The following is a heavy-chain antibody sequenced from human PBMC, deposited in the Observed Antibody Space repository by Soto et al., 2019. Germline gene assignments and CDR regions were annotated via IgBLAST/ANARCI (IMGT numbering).Heavy chain of an antibody. Sequence: EVQLLESGGGLVQPGGSLRLSCAASGFTFSIYVMNWVRQAPGKGLEWVSALSASGGNTYYADSVKGRFTLSRDNSKNTLYLQMNSLRAEDTAVYYCAKAGTHSYFDYWGQGTLVTVSS. CDR2: LSASGGNT. J-gene: IGHJ4*02. V-gene: IGHV3-23*01. CDR3: AKAGTHSYFDY. CDR1: GFTFSIYV. D-gene: IGHD1-1*01.